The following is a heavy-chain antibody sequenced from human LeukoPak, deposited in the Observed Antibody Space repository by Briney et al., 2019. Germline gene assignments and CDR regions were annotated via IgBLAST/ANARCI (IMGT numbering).Heavy chain of an antibody. CDR2: IYYSGST. J-gene: IGHJ6*03. D-gene: IGHD4-11*01. V-gene: IGHV4-39*07. CDR1: GGSISSSSYY. Sequence: SETLSLTCTVSGGSISSSSYYWGWIRQPPGKGLEWIGSIYYSGSTYYNPSLKSRVTISVDTSKNQFSLKLSSVTAADTAVYYCARVPYSNYGIYYYYYMDVWGKGTTVTVSS. CDR3: ARVPYSNYGIYYYYYMDV.